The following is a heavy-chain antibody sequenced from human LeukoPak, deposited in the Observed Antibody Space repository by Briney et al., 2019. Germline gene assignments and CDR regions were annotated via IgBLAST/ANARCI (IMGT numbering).Heavy chain of an antibody. CDR2: ISYSGGA. Sequence: PSQTLSHTCSVSGVSISSADYYWSWVRQPPGKGLEWIGYISYSGGAYYNPSLKSRLTISVDTSKNQFSLRLSSVTAADTAVYFCARVYDTSGYYADFWGQGTLVTVSS. V-gene: IGHV4-30-4*08. CDR1: GVSISSADYY. J-gene: IGHJ4*02. CDR3: ARVYDTSGYYADF. D-gene: IGHD3-22*01.